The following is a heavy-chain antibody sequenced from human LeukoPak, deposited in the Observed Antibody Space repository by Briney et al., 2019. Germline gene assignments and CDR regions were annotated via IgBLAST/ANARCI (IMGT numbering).Heavy chain of an antibody. CDR1: GFTFSSYE. V-gene: IGHV3-48*03. Sequence: PGGSLRLSCAVSGFTFSSYEMNWVRQAPGKGLEWVSYISSSGSTIYYADSVKGRFTISRDNAKNSLYLQMNSLRAEDTAVYYCARDPGDYYDSSGYRSSRGTFDYWGQGTLVTVSS. J-gene: IGHJ4*02. D-gene: IGHD3-22*01. CDR3: ARDPGDYYDSSGYRSSRGTFDY. CDR2: ISSSGSTI.